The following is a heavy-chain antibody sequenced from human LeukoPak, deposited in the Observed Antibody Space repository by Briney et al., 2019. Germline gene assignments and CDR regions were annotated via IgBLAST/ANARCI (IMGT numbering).Heavy chain of an antibody. Sequence: SETLSLTCTVSGGSISSGSYYWSWIRQPAGKGLEWIGRIYTSGSTNYNPSLKSRVTISVDTSKNQFSLKLSSVTAADTAVYYCARGGTYYYGSGSYYIDYWGQGTLVTVSS. J-gene: IGHJ4*02. CDR2: IYTSGST. CDR3: ARGGTYYYGSGSYYIDY. D-gene: IGHD3-10*01. V-gene: IGHV4-61*02. CDR1: GGSISSGSYY.